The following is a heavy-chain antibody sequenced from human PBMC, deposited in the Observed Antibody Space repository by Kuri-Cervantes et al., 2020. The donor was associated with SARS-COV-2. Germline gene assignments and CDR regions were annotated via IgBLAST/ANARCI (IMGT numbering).Heavy chain of an antibody. CDR3: ARAGYYFDY. CDR2: IYYSGSP. V-gene: IGHV4-61*05. J-gene: IGHJ4*02. Sequence: SETLSLTCTVSGGSISSSSYYWGWIRQPPGKGLEWIGYIYYSGSPNYNPSRTSRVTISVDTSKNQFSLKLSSVTAADTAVYYRARAGYYFDYWGQGTLVTVSS. CDR1: GGSISSSSYY.